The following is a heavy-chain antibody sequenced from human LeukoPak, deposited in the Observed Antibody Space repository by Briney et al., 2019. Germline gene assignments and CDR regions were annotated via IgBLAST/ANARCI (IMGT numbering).Heavy chain of an antibody. J-gene: IGHJ4*02. Sequence: SETLSLTCTVSGGSISSSTYYWGWIRQPPGKGLEWIGSIYHTGSTYYNPSLKSRVTISVATSKNQFSLKLRSVTAADTAVYYCARDVLWFGELSPPHFDYWGQGTLVTVSS. V-gene: IGHV4-39*07. CDR2: IYHTGST. CDR3: ARDVLWFGELSPPHFDY. CDR1: GGSISSSTYY. D-gene: IGHD3-10*01.